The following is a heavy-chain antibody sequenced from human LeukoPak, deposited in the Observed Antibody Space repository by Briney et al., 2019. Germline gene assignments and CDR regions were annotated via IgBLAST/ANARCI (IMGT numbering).Heavy chain of an antibody. CDR1: GGSFSDYY. D-gene: IGHD5-18*01. J-gene: IGHJ4*02. CDR3: ASTGYSYGRDY. V-gene: IGHV4-34*01. Sequence: SETLSLTCAVYGGSFSDYYWGWIRQPPGKGLEWIGEINPSGSTNYSPSLKSRVTISVDTSKNHFSLKLSSVTAADTAVYYCASTGYSYGRDYWGQGTLVTVSS. CDR2: INPSGST.